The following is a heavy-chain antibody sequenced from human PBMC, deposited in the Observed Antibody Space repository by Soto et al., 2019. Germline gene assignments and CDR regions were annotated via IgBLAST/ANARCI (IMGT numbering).Heavy chain of an antibody. J-gene: IGHJ4*02. V-gene: IGHV3-48*04. CDR3: ARDSGYDFWSGYPSLDY. CDR2: ISSSGSTI. D-gene: IGHD3-3*01. Sequence: GSLRLSCAASGFTFSSYAMSWVRQAPGKGLEWVSYISSSGSTIYYADSVKGRFTISRDNAKNSLYLQMNSLRAEDTAVYYCARDSGYDFWSGYPSLDYWGQGTLVTSPQ. CDR1: GFTFSSYA.